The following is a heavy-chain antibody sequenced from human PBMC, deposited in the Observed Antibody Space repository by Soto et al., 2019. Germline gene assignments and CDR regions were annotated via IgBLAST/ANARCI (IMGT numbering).Heavy chain of an antibody. CDR1: GFTFSSYA. Sequence: GGSLRLSCAASGFTFSSYAMSWVRQAPGKGLEWVSAIRGRGGSTYYADSVKGRFTISRDNSKNTLYLQMNSLRAEDTAVYYCAKDRYCSSTSCYGKPVDYWGQGTLVTVSS. CDR2: IRGRGGST. J-gene: IGHJ4*02. D-gene: IGHD2-2*01. V-gene: IGHV3-23*01. CDR3: AKDRYCSSTSCYGKPVDY.